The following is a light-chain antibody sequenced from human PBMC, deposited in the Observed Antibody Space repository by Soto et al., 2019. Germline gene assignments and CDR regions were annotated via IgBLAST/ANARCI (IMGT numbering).Light chain of an antibody. CDR2: SAS. CDR3: QQSVRTPYT. V-gene: IGKV1-39*01. CDR1: QTINKN. J-gene: IGKJ2*01. Sequence: DIQMTQSPSSLSASVGDRVTITCRASQTINKNLNWYQQKPGQAPNLLIYSASDFQSGVPSRFSGSGSGTEFTLTINGLQPEDFATYYCQQSVRTPYTFGQGTDLAI.